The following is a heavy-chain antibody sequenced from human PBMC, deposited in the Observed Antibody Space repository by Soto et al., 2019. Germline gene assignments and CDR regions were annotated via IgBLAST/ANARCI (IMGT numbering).Heavy chain of an antibody. CDR3: ARGGYYYYFTPPGWAQEKGDYYGMDV. V-gene: IGHV1-69*01. CDR1: GGTFSSYA. J-gene: IGHJ6*02. CDR2: IIPIFGTA. D-gene: IGHD3-22*01. Sequence: QVQLVQSGAEVKKPGSSVKVSCKASGGTFSSYAISWVRQAPGQGLEWMGGIIPIFGTANYAQKFQGRVTITADESTSTAYMELSSLRCEDTAVYYCARGGYYYYFTPPGWAQEKGDYYGMDVWGQGTTVTVSS.